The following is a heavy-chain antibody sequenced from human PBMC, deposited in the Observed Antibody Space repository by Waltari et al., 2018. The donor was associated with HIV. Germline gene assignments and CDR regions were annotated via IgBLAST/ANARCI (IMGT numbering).Heavy chain of an antibody. Sequence: QVQLVQSGAEVKKPGASVKVSCKASGYTFTGYYMPWVRQAPGQGLEWMGWINPNSGGTNYAQKFQGRVTMTRDTSISTAYMELSRLRSDDTAVYYCASGNYDILTGYTNWFDPWGQGTLVTVSS. CDR2: INPNSGGT. D-gene: IGHD3-9*01. V-gene: IGHV1-2*02. CDR3: ASGNYDILTGYTNWFDP. J-gene: IGHJ5*02. CDR1: GYTFTGYY.